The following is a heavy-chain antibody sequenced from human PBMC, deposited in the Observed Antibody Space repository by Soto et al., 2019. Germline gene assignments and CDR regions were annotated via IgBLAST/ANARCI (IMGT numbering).Heavy chain of an antibody. V-gene: IGHV1-18*01. CDR3: ARLYYGSGSYGAFDI. CDR2: ISAYNGNT. Sequence: ASVKVSCQTSGYTITRYGISWVRQAPGQGLEWMGWISAYNGNTNYAQKLQGRVTMTTDTSTSTAYMELRSLRSDDTAVYYCARLYYGSGSYGAFDIWGQGTMVT. D-gene: IGHD3-10*01. J-gene: IGHJ3*02. CDR1: GYTITRYG.